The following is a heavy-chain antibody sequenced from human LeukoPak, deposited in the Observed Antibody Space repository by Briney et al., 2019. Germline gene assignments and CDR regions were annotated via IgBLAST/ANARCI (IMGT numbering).Heavy chain of an antibody. J-gene: IGHJ4*02. V-gene: IGHV3-13*01. Sequence: GGSLRLSCAASGFIFSSYEMSWVRQAPGKGLEWVSAIGTAGDTYYPGSVKGRFTISRENAKNSLYLQMNSLRAGDTAVYYCARPRYDSSGYYYDYWGQGTLVTVSS. CDR1: GFIFSSYE. CDR3: ARPRYDSSGYYYDY. CDR2: IGTAGDT. D-gene: IGHD3-22*01.